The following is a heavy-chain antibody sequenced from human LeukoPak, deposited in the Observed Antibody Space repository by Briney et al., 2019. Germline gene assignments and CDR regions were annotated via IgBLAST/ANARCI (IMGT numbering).Heavy chain of an antibody. V-gene: IGHV3-30*02. CDR3: AKDQAGDSSGYYSWVY. D-gene: IGHD3-22*01. CDR2: IRYDGSNK. J-gene: IGHJ4*02. Sequence: GGSLRLSCAASGFTFSSYGMHWVRQAPGKGLEWVAFIRYDGSNKYYADSVKGRFTISRDNSKNTLYLQMNSLRAEDTAVYYCAKDQAGDSSGYYSWVYWGQGTLVTVSS. CDR1: GFTFSSYG.